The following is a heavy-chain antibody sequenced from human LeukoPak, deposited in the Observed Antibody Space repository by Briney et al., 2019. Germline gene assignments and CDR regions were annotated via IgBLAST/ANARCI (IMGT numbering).Heavy chain of an antibody. J-gene: IGHJ4*02. CDR3: ARGGGSYESPHFDY. CDR1: GFTFSSYS. V-gene: IGHV3-21*01. CDR2: ISSSSDYI. D-gene: IGHD1-26*01. Sequence: GGSLRLSCAASGFTFSSYSMNWVRQAPGKGLEWVSSISSSSDYIYYADSVEGRFTISRDNAKNSLYLQMSSLGAEDTAVYFRARGGGSYESPHFDYWGQGTLVTVSS.